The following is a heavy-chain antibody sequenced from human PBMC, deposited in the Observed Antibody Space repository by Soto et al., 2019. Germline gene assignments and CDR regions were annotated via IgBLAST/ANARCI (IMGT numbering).Heavy chain of an antibody. D-gene: IGHD3-3*01. CDR2: IYYSGST. Sequence: SETLSLTCTVSGGSISSYYWRWIRQPPGKGLEWIGYIYYSGSTNYNPSLKSRVTISVDTSKNQFSLKLSSVTAADTAVYYCARDLYVGYYDFWSGYREQNWFDPWGQGTLVTVSS. CDR3: ARDLYVGYYDFWSGYREQNWFDP. J-gene: IGHJ5*02. CDR1: GGSISSYY. V-gene: IGHV4-59*01.